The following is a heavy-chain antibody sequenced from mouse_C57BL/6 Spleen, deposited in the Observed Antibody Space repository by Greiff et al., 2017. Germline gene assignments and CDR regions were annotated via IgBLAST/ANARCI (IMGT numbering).Heavy chain of an antibody. J-gene: IGHJ1*03. CDR1: GYTFTSYW. Sequence: QVQLQQPGAELVKPGASVKMSCEASGYTFTSYWITWVKQRPGQGLEWIGDIYPGSGSTNYNEKFKSKATLTVDTSSSTAYMQLSSLTSEDSAVYYCARGYYGSSSWYFDVWGTGTTVTVSS. V-gene: IGHV1-55*01. D-gene: IGHD1-1*01. CDR3: ARGYYGSSSWYFDV. CDR2: IYPGSGST.